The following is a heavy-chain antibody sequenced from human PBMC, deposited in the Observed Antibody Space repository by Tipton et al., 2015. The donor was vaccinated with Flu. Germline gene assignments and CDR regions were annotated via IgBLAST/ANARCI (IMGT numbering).Heavy chain of an antibody. V-gene: IGHV4-38-2*01. J-gene: IGHJ4*02. CDR3: ARQERSGWFLDY. CDR2: IYHSGST. CDR1: GYSISSGYY. D-gene: IGHD6-19*01. Sequence: TLSLTCAVSGYSISSGYYWGWIRQPPGKGLEWIGSIYHSGSTSYNPSLKSRVTISVDTSKNQFSLKLSSVTAADTAVYYCARQERSGWFLDYWGQGTLVTVPS.